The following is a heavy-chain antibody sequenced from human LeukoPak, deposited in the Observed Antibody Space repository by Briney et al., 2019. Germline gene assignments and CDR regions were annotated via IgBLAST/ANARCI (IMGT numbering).Heavy chain of an antibody. V-gene: IGHV4-4*07. CDR3: ARENSGSYREFDY. CDR1: GGSISSYY. D-gene: IGHD1-26*01. J-gene: IGHJ4*02. Sequence: SETLSLTCTVSGGSISSYYWSWIRHPAGKGLELIGRIYTSGSTNYNASLKSRISMSVDTSKNQFSLKLSSVTAADTAVFYCARENSGSYREFDYWGQGTLVTVSS. CDR2: IYTSGST.